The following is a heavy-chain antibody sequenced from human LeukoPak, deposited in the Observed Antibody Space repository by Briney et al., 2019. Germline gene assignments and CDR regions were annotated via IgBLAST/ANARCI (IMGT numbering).Heavy chain of an antibody. V-gene: IGHV3-30*18. CDR1: GLTFSSYG. Sequence: GRSLRLSCAASGLTFSSYGMHWVRQAPGKGLGWVAVISYDGSNKYYADSVKGRFTISRDNSKNTLYLQMNSLRAEDTAVYYCAKDPKSLTVATRGPLDYWGQGTLVTVSS. D-gene: IGHD6-19*01. J-gene: IGHJ4*02. CDR2: ISYDGSNK. CDR3: AKDPKSLTVATRGPLDY.